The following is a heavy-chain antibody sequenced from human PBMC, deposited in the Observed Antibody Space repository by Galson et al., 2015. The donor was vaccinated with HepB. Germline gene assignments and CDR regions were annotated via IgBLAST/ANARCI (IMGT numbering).Heavy chain of an antibody. CDR3: ASRGYYDSSGYLMWEYYFDY. Sequence: SLRLSCAASGFTFSSYAMSWVRQAPGKGLEWVSAISGSGGSTYYADSVKGRFTISRDNSKNTLYLQMNSLRAEDAAVYYCASRGYYDSSGYLMWEYYFDYWGQGTLVTVSS. CDR1: GFTFSSYA. J-gene: IGHJ4*02. CDR2: ISGSGGST. D-gene: IGHD3-22*01. V-gene: IGHV3-23*01.